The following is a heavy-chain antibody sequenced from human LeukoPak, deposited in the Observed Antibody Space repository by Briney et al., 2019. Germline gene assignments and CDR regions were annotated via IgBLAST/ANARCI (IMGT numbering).Heavy chain of an antibody. CDR2: IYTSGST. Sequence: PSQTLSLTCTVSGGSISSGSYYWSWIRQPAGKGLEWIGRIYTSGSTNYNPSLKSRVTMSVDTSKNQFSLKLSSVTAADTAVYYCARGPLRLPDWFDPWGQGTLVTVSS. D-gene: IGHD3-3*01. CDR1: GGSISSGSYY. V-gene: IGHV4-61*02. CDR3: ARGPLRLPDWFDP. J-gene: IGHJ5*01.